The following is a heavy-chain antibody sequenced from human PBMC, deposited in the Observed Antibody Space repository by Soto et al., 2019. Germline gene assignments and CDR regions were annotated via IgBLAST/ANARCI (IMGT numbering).Heavy chain of an antibody. V-gene: IGHV1-3*01. CDR2: INAGNGNT. CDR3: ARDYSNYLSYYYYMDV. D-gene: IGHD4-4*01. CDR1: GYTFASYA. J-gene: IGHJ6*03. Sequence: GASVKVSCKASGYTFASYAMHWVRQAPGQRLEWMGWINAGNGNTKYSQKFQGRVTITRDTSASTAYMELSSLRSEDTAVYYCARDYSNYLSYYYYMDVWGKGTTVTVSS.